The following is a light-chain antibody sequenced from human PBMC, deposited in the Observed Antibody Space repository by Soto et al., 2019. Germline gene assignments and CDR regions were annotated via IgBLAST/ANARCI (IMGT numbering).Light chain of an antibody. CDR2: WAS. CDR3: QQYYTTLS. J-gene: IGKJ4*01. CDR1: QSVLYNSDNKNY. Sequence: DIVMTQSPDSLAVSLGERATINCKSSQSVLYNSDNKNYLAWYQQKAGQPPKLLIYWASTRDSGVPDRFSGSGSGADFTLTINNLQAEDVAVYSCQQYYTTLSVGGGTKVEIK. V-gene: IGKV4-1*01.